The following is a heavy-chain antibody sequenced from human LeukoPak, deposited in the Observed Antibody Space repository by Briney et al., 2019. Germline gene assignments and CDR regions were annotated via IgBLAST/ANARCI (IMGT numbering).Heavy chain of an antibody. J-gene: IGHJ4*02. CDR3: ARDLAYSRLDY. V-gene: IGHV3-23*01. CDR2: ISGSGAST. Sequence: GGSLRLSCLTSGFTLSTNAMSWVRQAPGKGLEWISGISGSGASTYYADSVKGRFTISRDDSRNTLYLQMNSLRGDDTAFYYCARDLAYSRLDYWGQGMLVTVSS. D-gene: IGHD5-18*01. CDR1: GFTLSTNA.